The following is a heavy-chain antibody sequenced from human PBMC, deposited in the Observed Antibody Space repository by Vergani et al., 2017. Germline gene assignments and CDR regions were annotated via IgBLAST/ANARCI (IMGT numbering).Heavy chain of an antibody. CDR3: AKGGRSEVACTFGAFDI. J-gene: IGHJ3*02. CDR1: EFTFSDVW. CDR2: IKSNADGGSA. Sequence: EGQLVESGGGLVKPGGSLRLSCAASEFTFSDVWMSWVRQAPGKGLEWVARIKSNADGGSADYAASVKGRFIISRDDSKNTLFLHMNSLRPEDTAVYYCAKGGRSEVACTFGAFDIWGQGTMVTVSS. D-gene: IGHD6-19*01. V-gene: IGHV3-15*05.